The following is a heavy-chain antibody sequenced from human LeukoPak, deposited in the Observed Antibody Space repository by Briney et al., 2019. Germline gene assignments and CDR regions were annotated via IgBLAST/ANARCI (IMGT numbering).Heavy chain of an antibody. D-gene: IGHD7-27*01. V-gene: IGHV1-58*01. J-gene: IGHJ4*02. CDR3: AADPHGLKLGINY. CDR1: GFTFTSSA. CDR2: IVVGSGNT. Sequence: ASVKVSCTASGFTFTSSAVQWVRQARGQRLEWIGWIVVGSGNTNYAQKFQERVTITRDMSTSTAYMELSGLRSEDTAVYYCAADPHGLKLGINYWGQGTLVTVSS.